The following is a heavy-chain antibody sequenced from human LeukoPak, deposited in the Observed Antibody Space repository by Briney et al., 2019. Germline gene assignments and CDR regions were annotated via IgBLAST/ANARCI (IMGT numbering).Heavy chain of an antibody. CDR1: VYTFTSYY. CDR2: INPSGGST. V-gene: IGHV1-46*01. Sequence: ASVKVSCKAPVYTFTSYYMHWVRQASGQGLEWMGIINPSGGSTSYAQKFQGRVTMTRDTSTSTVYMELSSLRSEDTAVYYCARGRTYYDYVWGSYRYSPDAFDIWGQGTMVTVSS. J-gene: IGHJ3*02. D-gene: IGHD3-16*02. CDR3: ARGRTYYDYVWGSYRYSPDAFDI.